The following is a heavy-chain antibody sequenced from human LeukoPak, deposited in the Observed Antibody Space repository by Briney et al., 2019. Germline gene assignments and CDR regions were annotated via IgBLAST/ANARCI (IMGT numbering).Heavy chain of an antibody. V-gene: IGHV4-59*01. J-gene: IGHJ5*02. D-gene: IGHD5-12*01. Sequence: SETLSLTCTVSGGSISSYYWSWIRQPPGKGLEWIGYIYYSGSTNYNPSLKSRVTISVDTSKNQFSLKLSSVTAADTAVYYCASQRGYSGYEKNWFDPWGQGTLVTVSS. CDR1: GGSISSYY. CDR3: ASQRGYSGYEKNWFDP. CDR2: IYYSGST.